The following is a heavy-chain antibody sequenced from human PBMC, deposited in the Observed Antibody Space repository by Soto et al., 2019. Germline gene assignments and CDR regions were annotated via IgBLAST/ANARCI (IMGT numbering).Heavy chain of an antibody. CDR3: ASTPGYSSSWYYFDY. J-gene: IGHJ4*02. CDR2: FYHSGST. CDR1: SGSISSSNW. D-gene: IGHD6-13*01. V-gene: IGHV4-4*02. Sequence: PSETLSLTCAVSSGSISSSNWWSWVRQPPGKGLEWIGEFYHSGSTNYNPSLKSRVTISVDKSKNQFSLKLSSVTAADTAVYYCASTPGYSSSWYYFDYWGQGTLVTVSS.